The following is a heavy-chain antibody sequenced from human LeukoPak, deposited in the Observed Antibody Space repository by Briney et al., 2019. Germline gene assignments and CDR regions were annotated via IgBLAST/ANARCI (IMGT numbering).Heavy chain of an antibody. CDR3: AKGDYGYYYYMDV. CDR2: ISSKGGT. Sequence: GGSLRLSCAPSGLTFCIYAVKWVRQAPGKGLEWVSTISSKGGTYYSDSVKGRFTISRDNSKNTVYLQMNSLRADDTDIYYCAKGDYGYYYYMDVWGKGTTVTVSS. J-gene: IGHJ6*03. D-gene: IGHD4-17*01. V-gene: IGHV3-23*01. CDR1: GLTFCIYA.